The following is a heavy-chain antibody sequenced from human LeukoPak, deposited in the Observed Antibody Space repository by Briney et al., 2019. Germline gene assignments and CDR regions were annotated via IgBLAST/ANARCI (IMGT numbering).Heavy chain of an antibody. CDR1: GYSISSGYY. Sequence: SETLSLTCSVSGYSISSGYYWGWFRQPPGKGLEWIGTIYYGGSTYYNPSLKSRVTISVDTSKNQFSLKLSSVTAADTAVYYCASTSDSSGWSDFDYWGQGTLVTVSS. V-gene: IGHV4-38-2*01. D-gene: IGHD6-13*01. CDR2: IYYGGST. CDR3: ASTSDSSGWSDFDY. J-gene: IGHJ4*02.